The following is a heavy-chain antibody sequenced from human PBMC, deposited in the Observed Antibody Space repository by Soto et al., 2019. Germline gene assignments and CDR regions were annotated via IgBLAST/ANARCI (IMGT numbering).Heavy chain of an antibody. CDR1: GGSTSSGGYS. CDR2: IYHSGSI. CDR3: ARGGDYATFDI. V-gene: IGHV4-30-2*01. J-gene: IGHJ3*02. D-gene: IGHD4-17*01. Sequence: QVQLQESGSGLVKPSQTLSLTCAVSGGSTSSGGYSWSWIRQPPGKGLEWIGYIYHSGSIYYNPSLKSRVTISVDRSKNQFSLKLSSVTAADTAVYYCARGGDYATFDIWGLGTMVTVSS.